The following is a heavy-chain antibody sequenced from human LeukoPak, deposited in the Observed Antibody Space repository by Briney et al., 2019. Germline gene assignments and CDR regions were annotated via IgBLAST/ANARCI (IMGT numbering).Heavy chain of an antibody. CDR3: AREGSDYYGSGSYYRSYYYYMDV. Sequence: SETLSLACTVSGGSISSSSYYWGWIRQPPGKGLEWIGSIYYSGSTYYNPSLKSRVTISVDTSKNQFSLKLSSVTAADTAVYYCAREGSDYYGSGSYYRSYYYYMDVWGKGTTVTISS. J-gene: IGHJ6*03. CDR2: IYYSGST. D-gene: IGHD3-10*01. V-gene: IGHV4-39*07. CDR1: GGSISSSSYY.